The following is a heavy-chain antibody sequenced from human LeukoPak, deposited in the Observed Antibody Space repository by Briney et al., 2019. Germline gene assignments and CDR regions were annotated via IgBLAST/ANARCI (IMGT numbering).Heavy chain of an antibody. J-gene: IGHJ3*02. Sequence: PGGSLRLSCAASGFTFSSYGMHWVRQAPGKGLEWVAVIWYDGSNKYYADSVKGRFTISRDNSKNTLYLQMNSLRAEDTAVYYCARVVHFYGRGAFDIWGQGTMVTVSS. D-gene: IGHD4-17*01. CDR1: GFTFSSYG. V-gene: IGHV3-33*01. CDR2: IWYDGSNK. CDR3: ARVVHFYGRGAFDI.